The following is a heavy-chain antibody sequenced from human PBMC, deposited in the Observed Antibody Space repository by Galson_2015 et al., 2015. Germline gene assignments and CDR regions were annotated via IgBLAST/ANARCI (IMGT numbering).Heavy chain of an antibody. J-gene: IGHJ4*02. CDR1: GFTFSTYG. D-gene: IGHD1-26*01. CDR3: ATDGSYYDY. V-gene: IGHV3-30*03. CDR2: ISYDGSNK. Sequence: SLRLSCAASGFTFSTYGMHWVRQAPGKGLEWVAVISYDGSNKYYADSVKGRFTISRDNSKNTLYLQMNSLRAEDTAVNYCATDGSYYDYWGQGTLVTVSS.